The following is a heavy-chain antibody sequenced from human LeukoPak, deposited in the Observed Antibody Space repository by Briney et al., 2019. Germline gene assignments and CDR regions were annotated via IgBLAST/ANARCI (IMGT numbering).Heavy chain of an antibody. CDR3: ARLFPSYDYVWGSYRINAFDI. CDR2: IYYSGST. V-gene: IGHV4-59*08. J-gene: IGHJ3*02. CDR1: GGSISSYY. D-gene: IGHD3-16*02. Sequence: SETLSLTCTVSGGSISSYYWSWIRQPPGKGLEWIGYIYYSGSTNYNPSLRSRVTISVDTSKNQFSLKLSSVTAADTAVYYCARLFPSYDYVWGSYRINAFDIWGQGTMVTVSS.